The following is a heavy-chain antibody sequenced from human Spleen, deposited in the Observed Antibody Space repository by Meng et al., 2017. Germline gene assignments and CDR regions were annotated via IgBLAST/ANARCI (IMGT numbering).Heavy chain of an antibody. CDR2: INHRGNT. D-gene: IGHD4-11*01. J-gene: IGHJ4*02. Sequence: QVQRQQGGAGLLKPSETLSRTCVVSGGSFSDYYWSWTRQPPGKGLKWIGKINHRGNTNYNSFLESRVTISVDTSQNSLSLKLSSVTAADSAVYYCARGPTTVAHDFDYWGQGTLVTVSS. CDR3: ARGPTTVAHDFDY. V-gene: IGHV4-34*01. CDR1: GGSFSDYY.